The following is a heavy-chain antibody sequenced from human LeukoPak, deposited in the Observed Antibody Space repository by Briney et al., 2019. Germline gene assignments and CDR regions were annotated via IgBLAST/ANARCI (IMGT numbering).Heavy chain of an antibody. J-gene: IGHJ6*02. D-gene: IGHD2-2*01. V-gene: IGHV3-11*01. CDR1: GFTFSDYY. CDR3: ARLGYCSSTSCPYYCYGMDV. CDR2: ISSSGSTI. Sequence: GGSLRLSCAASGFTFSDYYMSWIRQAPGKGLEWVSYISSSGSTIYYADSVKGRFTISRDNAKNSLYLQMNSLRAEDTAVYYCARLGYCSSTSCPYYCYGMDVWGQGTTVTVSS.